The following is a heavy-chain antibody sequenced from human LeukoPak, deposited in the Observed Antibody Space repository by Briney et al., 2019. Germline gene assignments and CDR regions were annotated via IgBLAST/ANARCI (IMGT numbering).Heavy chain of an antibody. CDR1: GYTFTSYG. Sequence: ASVKVSCKASGYTFTSYGISWVRQAPGQGLEWMGWISAYNGNTNYAQKLQGRVTMTTDTSTSTAYMELRGLRSDDTAVYYCARDFGNVVVPAAILLDYWGQGTLVTVSS. D-gene: IGHD2-2*01. V-gene: IGHV1-18*01. CDR2: ISAYNGNT. J-gene: IGHJ4*02. CDR3: ARDFGNVVVPAAILLDY.